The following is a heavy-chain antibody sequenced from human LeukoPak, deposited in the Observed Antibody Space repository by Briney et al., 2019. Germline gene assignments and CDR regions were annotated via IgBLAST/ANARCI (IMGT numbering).Heavy chain of an antibody. V-gene: IGHV4-38-2*02. J-gene: IGHJ4*02. CDR3: ARASLHCSSTSCYILYSSGFDY. Sequence: PSETLSLTCTVSGYSISSGYYWGWIRQPPGKGLEGIGSIYHSGSTYYNPSLKSRVTISVDTSKNQFSLKLSSVTAADTAVYYCARASLHCSSTSCYILYSSGFDYWGQGTLVTVSS. CDR1: GYSISSGYY. D-gene: IGHD2-2*01. CDR2: IYHSGST.